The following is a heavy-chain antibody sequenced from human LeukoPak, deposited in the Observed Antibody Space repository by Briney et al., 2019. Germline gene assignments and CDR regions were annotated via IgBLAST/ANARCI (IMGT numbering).Heavy chain of an antibody. CDR3: ARIYGGNSYYYYYMDV. D-gene: IGHD4-23*01. CDR1: GGTFSSYA. J-gene: IGHJ6*03. CDR2: IIPIFGTA. V-gene: IGHV1-69*06. Sequence: SVTVSCKASGGTFSSYAISWVRQAPGQGLEWMGGIIPIFGTANYAQKFQGRVTITADKSTSTAYMELSSLRSEDTAVYYCARIYGGNSYYYYYMDVWGKGTTVTVSS.